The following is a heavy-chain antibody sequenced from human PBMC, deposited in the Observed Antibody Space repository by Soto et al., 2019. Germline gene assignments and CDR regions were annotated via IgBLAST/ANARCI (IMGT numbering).Heavy chain of an antibody. D-gene: IGHD2-8*01. Sequence: ESGPTLVNPTQTLTLTCTFSGFSLSTSGVGVGWIRQPPGKALEWLALIYWDDDKRYSPSLNNRLTITKDTSKNQVVLTMTNVDPMDTATYYCARGVRYCSTTNCPNCFDSRRQGTLVTVSS. CDR3: ARGVRYCSTTNCPNCFDS. J-gene: IGHJ5*01. CDR1: GFSLSTSGVG. V-gene: IGHV2-5*02. CDR2: IYWDDDK.